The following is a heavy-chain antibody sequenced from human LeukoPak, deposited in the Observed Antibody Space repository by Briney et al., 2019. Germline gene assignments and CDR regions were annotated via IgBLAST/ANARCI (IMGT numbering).Heavy chain of an antibody. J-gene: IGHJ5*02. D-gene: IGHD3-22*01. CDR1: GGSISSYY. CDR2: IYTSGST. V-gene: IGHV4-4*07. Sequence: SETLSLTCTVSGGSISSYYWSWIRQPAGKGLEWIGRIYTSGSTKYNPSLESRVTISVDTSKSQFSLQLSSVTAADTAVYYCTRDAEISGYTWYNWFDPWGQGILVTVSS. CDR3: TRDAEISGYTWYNWFDP.